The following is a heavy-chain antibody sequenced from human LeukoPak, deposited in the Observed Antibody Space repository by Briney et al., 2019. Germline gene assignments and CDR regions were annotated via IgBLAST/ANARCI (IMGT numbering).Heavy chain of an antibody. J-gene: IGHJ4*02. V-gene: IGHV5-51*01. D-gene: IGHD6-13*01. CDR2: IHPGDSDT. CDR3: ARGMYSSNWYPYYFDY. Sequence: GASLKISCKGSGYSFTSYWIGWVRQMPGKGLEWMGIIHPGDSDTRYSPSFQGQVTISADKSISTAYLQWSSLKASDTAMYYCARGMYSSNWYPYYFDYWGQGTLVTVSS. CDR1: GYSFTSYW.